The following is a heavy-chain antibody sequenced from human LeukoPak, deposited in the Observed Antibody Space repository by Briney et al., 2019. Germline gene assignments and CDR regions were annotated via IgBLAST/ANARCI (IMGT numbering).Heavy chain of an antibody. V-gene: IGHV1-8*02. D-gene: IGHD6-19*01. CDR1: GGTFSSYA. CDR3: AAVAAPFDY. Sequence: ASVKVSCKASGGTFSSYAISWVRQAPGQGLEWMGWMNPNSGNTGYAQKFQGRVTMTRNTSISTAYMELSSLRSEDTAVYYCAAVAAPFDYWGQGTLVTVSS. J-gene: IGHJ4*02. CDR2: MNPNSGNT.